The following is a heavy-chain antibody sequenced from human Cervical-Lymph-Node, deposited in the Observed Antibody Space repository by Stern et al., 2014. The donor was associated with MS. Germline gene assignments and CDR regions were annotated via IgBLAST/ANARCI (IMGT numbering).Heavy chain of an antibody. CDR2: ISGSGGST. CDR3: AKGHYDFWSGLNWFDP. Sequence: EVQLVESGGGLVQPGGSLRLSCAASGFTFSSYAMSWVRQAPGKGLEWVSAISGSGGSTYYADSVKGRFTISRDNSKNTLYLQMNSLRAEDTAVYYCAKGHYDFWSGLNWFDPWGQGTLVTVSS. V-gene: IGHV3-23*04. J-gene: IGHJ5*02. CDR1: GFTFSSYA. D-gene: IGHD3-3*01.